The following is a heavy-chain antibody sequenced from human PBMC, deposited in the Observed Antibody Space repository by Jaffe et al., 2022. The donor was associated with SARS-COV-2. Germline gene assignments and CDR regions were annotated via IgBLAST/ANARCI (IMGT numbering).Heavy chain of an antibody. D-gene: IGHD2-2*02. CDR3: ARQGGPIPTSNYEFGF. CDR1: GGSISTSIYY. CDR2: IYYSGST. Sequence: QLQLQESGPGLVKPSGTLSLTCTVSGGSISTSIYYWGWVRQPPGKGLEWIGSIYYSGSTYCNPSLKSRVTISVDTSRRQFSLKLSSVTAADTAVYYCARQGGPIPTSNYEFGFWGQGTLVTVSS. V-gene: IGHV4-39*01. J-gene: IGHJ4*02.